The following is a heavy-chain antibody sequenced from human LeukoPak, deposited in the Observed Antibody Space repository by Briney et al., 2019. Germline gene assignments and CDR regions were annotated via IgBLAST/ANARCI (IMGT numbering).Heavy chain of an antibody. CDR1: GFTFSNYG. J-gene: IGHJ6*03. CDR2: IRYDGSDK. D-gene: IGHD3-10*01. Sequence: GGSLRLSCAASGFTFSNYGMQWVRQAPGKGLEWVSFIRYDGSDKYYADSVKGRFTISRDNSKNTLYLQMNSLRAEDTAVYYCAKGSAYGSKGGGNYYYYMDVWGKGTTVTVSS. V-gene: IGHV3-30*02. CDR3: AKGSAYGSKGGGNYYYYMDV.